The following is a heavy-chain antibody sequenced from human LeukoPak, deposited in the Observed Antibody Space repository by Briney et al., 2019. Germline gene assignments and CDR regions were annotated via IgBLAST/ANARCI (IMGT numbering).Heavy chain of an antibody. J-gene: IGHJ6*03. CDR1: GGSFSGYY. V-gene: IGHV4-34*01. Sequence: PSETLSLTCAVYGGSFSGYYWSWIRQPPGKGLEWIGEINHSGSTNYNPSLKSRVTISVDTSKNQFSLKLSSVTAADTAVYYCARPNRANYYYYMDVWGKGTTVTISS. D-gene: IGHD1-14*01. CDR2: INHSGST. CDR3: ARPNRANYYYYMDV.